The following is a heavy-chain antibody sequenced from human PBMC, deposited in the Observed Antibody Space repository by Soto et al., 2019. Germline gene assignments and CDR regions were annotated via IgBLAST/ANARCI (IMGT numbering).Heavy chain of an antibody. CDR1: GGTFSSYA. CDR3: ARAVTSGYSSSWSIRRNDAFDI. J-gene: IGHJ3*02. CDR2: IIPIFGTA. Sequence: SVKVSCKASGGTFSSYAISWVRQAPGQGLEWMGGIIPIFGTANYAQKFQGRVTITADESTSTAYMELSSLRSEDTAVYYCARAVTSGYSSSWSIRRNDAFDIWGQGTMVTVSS. V-gene: IGHV1-69*13. D-gene: IGHD6-13*01.